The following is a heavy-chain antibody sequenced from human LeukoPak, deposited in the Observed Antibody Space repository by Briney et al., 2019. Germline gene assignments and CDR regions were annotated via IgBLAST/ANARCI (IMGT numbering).Heavy chain of an antibody. CDR3: ARDSRWFGRGGYFDY. J-gene: IGHJ4*02. Sequence: GSSVKVSCKASGGTFSSYAISWVRQAPGQGLEWMGRIIPIFGTANYAQKFQGRVTITTDESTSTAYMELSSLRSEDTAVYYCARDSRWFGRGGYFDYGGQGTLVTFPS. CDR2: IIPIFGTA. V-gene: IGHV1-69*05. D-gene: IGHD3-10*01. CDR1: GGTFSSYA.